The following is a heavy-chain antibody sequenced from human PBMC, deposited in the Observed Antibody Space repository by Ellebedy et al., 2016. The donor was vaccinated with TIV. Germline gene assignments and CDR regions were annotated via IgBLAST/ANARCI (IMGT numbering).Heavy chain of an antibody. Sequence: GESLKISCKGSGYSFTSYWIGWVRQMHGKGLEWMGIIYPGDSDTRYSPSFQGQVTISADKSISTAYLQWSSLKASDTATYYCARLGGYDKEQWLWWGQGTLVTVSS. V-gene: IGHV5-51*01. J-gene: IGHJ4*02. D-gene: IGHD5-12*01. CDR2: IYPGDSDT. CDR1: GYSFTSYW. CDR3: ARLGGYDKEQWLW.